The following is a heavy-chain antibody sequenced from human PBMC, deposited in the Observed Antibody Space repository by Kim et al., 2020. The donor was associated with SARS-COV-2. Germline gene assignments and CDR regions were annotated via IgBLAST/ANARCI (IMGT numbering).Heavy chain of an antibody. CDR1: GYTFTSYG. CDR3: ARDFSVEVVTAIIDD. D-gene: IGHD2-21*02. Sequence: ASVKVSCKASGYTFTSYGISWVRQAPGQGLEWMGWISAYNGNTNYAQKLQGRVTMTTDTSTSTAYMELRSLRSDETAMYYCARDFSVEVVTAIIDDWGQGTLVTVSS. V-gene: IGHV1-18*01. J-gene: IGHJ4*02. CDR2: ISAYNGNT.